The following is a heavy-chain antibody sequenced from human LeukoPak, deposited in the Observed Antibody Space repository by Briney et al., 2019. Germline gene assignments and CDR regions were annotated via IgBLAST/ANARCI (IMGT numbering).Heavy chain of an antibody. CDR2: ISSSSSYI. CDR3: ARDLAAGGTFGG. Sequence: GGSLRLSCAASGFTFSSYSMNWVRQAPGKGLEWVSSISSSSSYIYYADSVKGRYTISRDNAKNSLYLQMNSLRAEDTAVYYCARDLAAGGTFGGWGQGTLVTVSS. J-gene: IGHJ4*02. CDR1: GFTFSSYS. D-gene: IGHD6-13*01. V-gene: IGHV3-21*01.